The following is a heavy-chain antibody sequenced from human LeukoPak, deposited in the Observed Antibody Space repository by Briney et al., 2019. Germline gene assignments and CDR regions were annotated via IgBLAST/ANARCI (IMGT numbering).Heavy chain of an antibody. V-gene: IGHV3-11*06. Sequence: KPGGSLRLSCAASGFTFSDYYMTWIRQAPGKGLECVSYISSSSDYTNYPDSLKGRFAISRNNAKNSLYLQMDSLTAEDTAVYYCARDQSDRDGYDYEDYFDYWGQGTLVTVSS. CDR1: GFTFSDYY. CDR2: ISSSSDYT. D-gene: IGHD5-24*01. J-gene: IGHJ4*01. CDR3: ARDQSDRDGYDYEDYFDY.